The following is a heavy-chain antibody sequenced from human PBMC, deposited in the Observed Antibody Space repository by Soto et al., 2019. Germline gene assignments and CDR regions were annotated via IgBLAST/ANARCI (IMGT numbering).Heavy chain of an antibody. D-gene: IGHD3-10*01. V-gene: IGHV4-34*01. CDR2: INHSGST. CDR1: GGSFSGYY. J-gene: IGHJ4*02. Sequence: SETLSLTCAVYGGSFSGYYWSWIRQPPGKGLEWIGEINHSGSTNYNPSLKSRVTISVDTSKNQFSLKLSSVTAADTAVYYCARTPLYGSGSSFDYWGQGTLVTVSS. CDR3: ARTPLYGSGSSFDY.